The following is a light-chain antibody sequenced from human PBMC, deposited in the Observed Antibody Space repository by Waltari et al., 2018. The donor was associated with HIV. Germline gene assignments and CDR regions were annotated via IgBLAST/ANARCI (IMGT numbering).Light chain of an antibody. CDR3: QSYDSSLSAYVV. V-gene: IGLV1-40*01. CDR2: ANI. CDR1: SSNIGAGYD. J-gene: IGLJ2*01. Sequence: QSVLTQPPSVSGAPGQRLTISCTGTSSNIGAGYDVHWYQPLPGTAPKLLIYANIHRPSGVPDRFSVSKSATSASLAITGRQAEDEADYFCQSYDSSLSAYVVFGGGTKLTVL.